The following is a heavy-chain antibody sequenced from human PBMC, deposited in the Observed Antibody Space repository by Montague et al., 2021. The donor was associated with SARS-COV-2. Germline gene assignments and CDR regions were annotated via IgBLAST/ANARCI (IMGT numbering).Heavy chain of an antibody. CDR2: TYYRSKWYN. D-gene: IGHD1-14*01. CDR3: TQERGPGRTTWHYFAY. Sequence: CAISGDSVSSNIAAWNWIRQSPSRGLEWLGRTYYRSKWYNDYEVSVRSRITISPDTSKNQFSLQPNSVTPEDTAVYYCTQERGPGRTTWHYFAYWGQGTLVTVSS. CDR1: GDSVSSNIAA. J-gene: IGHJ4*02. V-gene: IGHV6-1*01.